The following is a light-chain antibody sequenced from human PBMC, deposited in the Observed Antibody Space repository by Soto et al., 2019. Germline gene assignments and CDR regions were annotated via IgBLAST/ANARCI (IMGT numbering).Light chain of an antibody. J-gene: IGKJ1*01. Sequence: EIVMTQSPATLSVSAGVRATRSCRASQSISGTLAWYQQKPGKAPRLLIHGASTRATGFPARFSGSGSGTDFTLTISSLQSEDLAVYSCQQYNDWPLTFGQGTKVEIK. CDR1: QSISGT. CDR2: GAS. CDR3: QQYNDWPLT. V-gene: IGKV3-15*01.